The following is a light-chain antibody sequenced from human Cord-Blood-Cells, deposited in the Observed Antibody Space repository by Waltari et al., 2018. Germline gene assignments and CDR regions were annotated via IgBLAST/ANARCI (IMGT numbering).Light chain of an antibody. J-gene: IGLJ2*01. CDR1: SLRSYY. CDR3: NSRDSSGNHVV. V-gene: IGLV3-19*01. Sequence: SSELTQDPAVSVALGQTVRITCQGDSLRSYYASWYQQKPGQAPVLVFHCKNNRPSGSPDRLSDSSSGNTASLTITGAQAEDEADYYCNSRDSSGNHVVFGGGTKLTVL. CDR2: CKN.